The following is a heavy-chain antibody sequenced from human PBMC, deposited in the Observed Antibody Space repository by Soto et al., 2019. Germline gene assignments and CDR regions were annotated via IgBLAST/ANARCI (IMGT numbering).Heavy chain of an antibody. CDR3: ARGTYGMDV. D-gene: IGHD3-10*01. Sequence: QMQLVQSGGGLVKPGGSLRLSCAASGFSFSDYYMSWIRRAPGKGLEWVSYIGAGGSPIYFGDSVKGRFSISRDNTNNSLYLQMNSLRPDDTAVYYCARGTYGMDVWGQGTTVIVSS. CDR2: IGAGGSPI. V-gene: IGHV3-11*01. J-gene: IGHJ6*02. CDR1: GFSFSDYY.